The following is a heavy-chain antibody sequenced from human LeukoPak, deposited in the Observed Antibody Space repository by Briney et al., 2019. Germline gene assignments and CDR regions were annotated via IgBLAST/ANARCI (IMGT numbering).Heavy chain of an antibody. CDR1: GGSFSGYY. D-gene: IGHD3-22*01. J-gene: IGHJ6*03. CDR2: IYYSGST. CDR3: ARGYDSSGYYSFYYYYMDV. V-gene: IGHV4-59*01. Sequence: SETLSLTCAVYGGSFSGYYWSWIRQPPGKGLEWIGYIYYSGSTNYNPSLKSRVTISVDTSKNQFSLKLSSVTAADTAVYYCARGYDSSGYYSFYYYYMDVWGKGTTVTISS.